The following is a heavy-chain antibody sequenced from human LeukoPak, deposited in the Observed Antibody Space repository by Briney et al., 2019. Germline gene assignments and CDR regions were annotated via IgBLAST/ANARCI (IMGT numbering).Heavy chain of an antibody. Sequence: GGSLRLSCAASGFTFSSYGMHWVRQAPGKGLEWVAVIWYDGSNKYYADSVKGRFTISRDNSKNTLYLQMNSLRAEDTAVYYCARERNDMTVELYGMDVWGQGTTVTVSS. J-gene: IGHJ6*02. CDR1: GFTFSSYG. CDR2: IWYDGSNK. CDR3: ARERNDMTVELYGMDV. D-gene: IGHD1-7*01. V-gene: IGHV3-33*01.